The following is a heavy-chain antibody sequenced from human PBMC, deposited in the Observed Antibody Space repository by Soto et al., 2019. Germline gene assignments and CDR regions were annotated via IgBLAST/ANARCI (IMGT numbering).Heavy chain of an antibody. J-gene: IGHJ4*02. V-gene: IGHV4-31*03. CDR1: GYSITGGSYY. CDR3: ARGVLV. D-gene: IGHD2-8*02. Sequence: SETLSLTCTVSGYSITGGSYYWSWIRQHPGKGLEWIGFISYSGSISYNPSLRSRVTISRDTSKNHFSLDLRSVTAADTAVYYCARGVLVWSQGSLVTVS. CDR2: ISYSGSI.